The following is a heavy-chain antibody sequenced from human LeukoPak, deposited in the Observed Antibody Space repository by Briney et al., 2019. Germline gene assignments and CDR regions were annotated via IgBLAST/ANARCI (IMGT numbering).Heavy chain of an antibody. CDR1: GFTFDDYA. CDR2: ISWNSGSI. CDR3: AKEGPFDAFDI. V-gene: IGHV3-9*01. J-gene: IGHJ3*02. Sequence: PGRSLRLSCAASGFTFDDYAMHWVRQAPGKGLEWVSGISWNSGSIGYADSVKGRFTISRDNAKNSLYLQMNSLRAEDTALYYCAKEGPFDAFDIWGQGTMVTVSS.